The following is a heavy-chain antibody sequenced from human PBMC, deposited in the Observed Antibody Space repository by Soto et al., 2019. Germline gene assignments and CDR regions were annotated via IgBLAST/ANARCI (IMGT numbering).Heavy chain of an antibody. CDR3: ARRRGWATFDY. Sequence: QVQLQQWGAGLLKPSETLSLTCAVYGGSFSGYYWSWIRQPPGKGLEWIGEINHSGSTNYNPSLNSPVTMSVDTSKYQFSLKLSSVTAADTAVYYCARRRGWATFDYGGQGTLVTVSS. V-gene: IGHV4-34*01. D-gene: IGHD5-12*01. J-gene: IGHJ4*02. CDR2: INHSGST. CDR1: GGSFSGYY.